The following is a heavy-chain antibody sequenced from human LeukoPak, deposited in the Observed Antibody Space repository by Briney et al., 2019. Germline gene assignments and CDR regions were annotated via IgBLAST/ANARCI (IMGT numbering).Heavy chain of an antibody. V-gene: IGHV3-23*01. CDR3: VKGSAASRPYYFDC. Sequence: GGSLRLSCTGSGFTFSRYSINWVRQAPGKGLEWVSVIWGNGYTTYYADSVKGRFTISRDNSKNTLYLQMNSLRVEDTAVYHCVKGSAASRPYYFDCWGQGTLVTVSS. CDR1: GFTFSRYS. J-gene: IGHJ4*02. CDR2: IWGNGYTT. D-gene: IGHD6-25*01.